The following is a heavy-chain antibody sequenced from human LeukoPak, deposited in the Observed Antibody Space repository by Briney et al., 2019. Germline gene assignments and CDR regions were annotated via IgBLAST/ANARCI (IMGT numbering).Heavy chain of an antibody. Sequence: GESLRLSCAASGFRFSNFAMSWVRQAPGRGLGWVSLIIGSSGDTLYADSVKGRFTISRDISKNRLYLQMNSLRAEGTALYYCAKEAYDYIEMGYFDDWGQGTLVTVSS. D-gene: IGHD5-12*01. V-gene: IGHV3-23*01. CDR2: IIGSSGDT. J-gene: IGHJ4*02. CDR1: GFRFSNFA. CDR3: AKEAYDYIEMGYFDD.